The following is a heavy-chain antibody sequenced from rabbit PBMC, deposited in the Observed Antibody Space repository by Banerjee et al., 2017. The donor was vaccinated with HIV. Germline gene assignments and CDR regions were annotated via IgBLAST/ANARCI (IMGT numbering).Heavy chain of an antibody. V-gene: IGHV1S45*01. CDR1: GFSFSDRDV. CDR2: INTATGKA. D-gene: IGHD1-1*01. J-gene: IGHJ4*01. Sequence: QEQLEESGGGLVKPEGSLTVTCKASGFSFSDRDVMCWDSQAPGKGLEWIACINTATGKAVYASWAKGRFTISRTSSTMVTLQMTSLTVADTATYFCARDLTDAIGWNFNLWGPGTLVTVS. CDR3: ARDLTDAIGWNFNL.